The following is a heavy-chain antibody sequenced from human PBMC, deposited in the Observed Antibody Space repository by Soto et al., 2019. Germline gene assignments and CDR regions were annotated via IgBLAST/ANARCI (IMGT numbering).Heavy chain of an antibody. V-gene: IGHV4-31*03. Sequence: QVQLQESGPGLVKPSQTLSLTCTVSGGSISSGGYYWSWIRQHPGKGLEWIGYIYYSGSTYYNPSLKSRVTISVDTSKNQFSLKLSSVTAADTAVYYCARGPFGTTVTTVYYYYYMDVWGKAPTVTVSS. J-gene: IGHJ6*03. CDR1: GGSISSGGYY. D-gene: IGHD4-17*01. CDR2: IYYSGST. CDR3: ARGPFGTTVTTVYYYYYMDV.